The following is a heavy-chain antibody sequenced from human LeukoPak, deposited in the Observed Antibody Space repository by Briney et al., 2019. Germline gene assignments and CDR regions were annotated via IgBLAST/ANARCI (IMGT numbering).Heavy chain of an antibody. CDR3: VRDTIFGVVMTYYFDY. Sequence: ASVKVSCKASGYTFTSYYMHWVRQAPGQGLEWMGIINPSGGSTSYAQKFQGIVTMTRDTSTSTVYMELSSLRSEDTAVYYCVRDTIFGVVMTYYFDYWGQGTLVTVSS. D-gene: IGHD3-3*01. J-gene: IGHJ4*02. CDR1: GYTFTSYY. V-gene: IGHV1-46*01. CDR2: INPSGGST.